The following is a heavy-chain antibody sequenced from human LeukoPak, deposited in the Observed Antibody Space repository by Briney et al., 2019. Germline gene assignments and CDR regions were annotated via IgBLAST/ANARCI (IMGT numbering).Heavy chain of an antibody. V-gene: IGHV3-23*01. J-gene: IGHJ4*02. CDR3: ANLRGSGSCYFDS. CDR2: ISASGIGT. Sequence: GGSLRLSCAASGFTFSTYVMSWVRQAPGKGLEWVSTISASGIGTYYADSVKGRFTVSRDNSKNTLYLQMNSLRAEDTAVYFCANLRGSGSCYFDSWGQGTLVTVSS. CDR1: GFTFSTYV. D-gene: IGHD3-10*01.